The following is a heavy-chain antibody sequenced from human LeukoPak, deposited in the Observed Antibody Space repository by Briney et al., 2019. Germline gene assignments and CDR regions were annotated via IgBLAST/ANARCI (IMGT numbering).Heavy chain of an antibody. J-gene: IGHJ4*02. CDR2: IYSGGST. D-gene: IGHD3-22*01. CDR1: GFTVSSNY. Sequence: GGSLRLSCAASGFTVSSNYMSWVRQAPGKGLEWDSVIYSGGSTYYADSVKGRFTISRDNSKNTLYLQMNSLRAEDTAVYYCARTYYYDSSGYSYYFDYWGQGTLVTVSS. CDR3: ARTYYYDSSGYSYYFDY. V-gene: IGHV3-53*01.